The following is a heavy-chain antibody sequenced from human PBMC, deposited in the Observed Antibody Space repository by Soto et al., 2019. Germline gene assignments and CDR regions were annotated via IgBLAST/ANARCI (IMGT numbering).Heavy chain of an antibody. V-gene: IGHV1-18*01. CDR1: GYTFTSYG. J-gene: IGHJ6*02. D-gene: IGHD2-2*01. CDR3: ARDQCSSTSRYTSYYYYYYGMDV. CDR2: ISAYNGNT. Sequence: GASVKVSCKASGYTFTSYGISWVRQAPGQGLEWMGWISAYNGNTNYAQKLQGRVTMTTDTSTSTAYMELRSLRSDDTAVYYCARDQCSSTSRYTSYYYYYYGMDVWGQGTTVTVSS.